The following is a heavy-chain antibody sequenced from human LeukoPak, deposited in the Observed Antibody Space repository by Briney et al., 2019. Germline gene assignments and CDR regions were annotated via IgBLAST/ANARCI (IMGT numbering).Heavy chain of an antibody. CDR3: ARVYSSSWYSVGFDY. CDR2: IYYSGST. J-gene: IGHJ4*02. V-gene: IGHV4-59*01. D-gene: IGHD6-13*01. Sequence: SETLSLTCTVSGGSISSYYWSWIRQPPGKGLEWIGYIYYSGSTNYNPSLKSRVTISGDTYKNQFSLKLSSVTAADTAVYYCARVYSSSWYSVGFDYWGQGTLVTVSS. CDR1: GGSISSYY.